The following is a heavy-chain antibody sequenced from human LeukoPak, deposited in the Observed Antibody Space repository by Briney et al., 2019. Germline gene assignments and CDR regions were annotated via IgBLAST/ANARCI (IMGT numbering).Heavy chain of an antibody. CDR2: INWNGGST. V-gene: IGHV3-20*01. CDR1: GFTFDDYG. D-gene: IGHD3-10*01. J-gene: IGHJ4*02. Sequence: GGSLRLSCAASGFTFDDYGMSWVRQAPGKGLEWVSGINWNGGSTGYADSVKGRFTISRDNAKNSLYLQMNSLRAEDTALYHCAREGRELLWFGELSPYYFDYWGQGTLVTVSS. CDR3: AREGRELLWFGELSPYYFDY.